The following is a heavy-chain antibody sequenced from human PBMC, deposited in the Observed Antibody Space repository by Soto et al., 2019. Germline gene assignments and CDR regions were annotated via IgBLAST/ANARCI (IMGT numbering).Heavy chain of an antibody. Sequence: GESLRLSCAASGFTFSNYAMHWVRQAPGKGLEWVALTSYDGNNEYYTDSVKDRLTISRDNSKNTLFLQMNSPRPEDTAVYYCAKDKGVFNWATSYFDYWGQGALVTVSS. J-gene: IGHJ4*02. CDR3: AKDKGVFNWATSYFDY. D-gene: IGHD1-1*01. V-gene: IGHV3-30*18. CDR1: GFTFSNYA. CDR2: TSYDGNNE.